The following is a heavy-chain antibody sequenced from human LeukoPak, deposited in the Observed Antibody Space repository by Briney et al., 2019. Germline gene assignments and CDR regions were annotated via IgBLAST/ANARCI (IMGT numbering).Heavy chain of an antibody. V-gene: IGHV4-30-4*01. Sequence: SETLSLTCTVSGVSIHSGDDPWTWIRQPPGKGLAGIGDIYYIGNSYSNAPLKSRAIIPIDMPKNQFFLKLTAVTAGDTAGYYDGIRYQGRYYFDFWGQGTLVTVSS. CDR3: GIRYQGRYYFDF. J-gene: IGHJ4*02. CDR1: GVSIHSGDDP. D-gene: IGHD3-9*01. CDR2: IYYIGNS.